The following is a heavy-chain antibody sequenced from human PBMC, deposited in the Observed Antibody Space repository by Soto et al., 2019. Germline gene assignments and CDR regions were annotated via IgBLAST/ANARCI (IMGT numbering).Heavy chain of an antibody. D-gene: IGHD5-18*01. V-gene: IGHV3-48*03. Sequence: GGSLRLSCAASGFTFSSYEMNWVRQAPGKGLEWVSYISSSGSTIYYADSVKGRFTTSRDNAKNSLYLQMNSLRAEDTAVYYCARETWMQLWNHYGMDVWGQGTTVTVSS. J-gene: IGHJ6*02. CDR3: ARETWMQLWNHYGMDV. CDR1: GFTFSSYE. CDR2: ISSSGSTI.